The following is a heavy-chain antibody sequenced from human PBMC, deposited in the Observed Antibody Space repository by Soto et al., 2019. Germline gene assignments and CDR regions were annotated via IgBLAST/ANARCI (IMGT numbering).Heavy chain of an antibody. V-gene: IGHV3-73*01. CDR2: IRSKANSYAT. CDR1: GFTFSSYA. Sequence: GGSLRLSCAASGFTFSSYAMHWVRQAPGKGLEWVGRIRSKANSYATVYAASVKGRFTISRDDSKNTAYLQMNSLKTEDTAVYYCTSGKEYDFWSGYYDDYWGQGTLVTVSS. J-gene: IGHJ4*02. D-gene: IGHD3-3*01. CDR3: TSGKEYDFWSGYYDDY.